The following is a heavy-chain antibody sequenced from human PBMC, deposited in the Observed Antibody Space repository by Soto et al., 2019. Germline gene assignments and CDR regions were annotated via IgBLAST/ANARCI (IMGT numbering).Heavy chain of an antibody. V-gene: IGHV4-59*01. CDR2: MYYSGST. D-gene: IGHD6-19*01. Sequence: SETLSLNCTVFGVSISSSYWSWIRQPPGKGREWIGYMYYSGSTNYNASLKSRVTMSVDTSKNQFSLKLSSVTAADTAVYYCAGSSGWEFDYWGQGTLVT. CDR1: GVSISSSY. J-gene: IGHJ4*02. CDR3: AGSSGWEFDY.